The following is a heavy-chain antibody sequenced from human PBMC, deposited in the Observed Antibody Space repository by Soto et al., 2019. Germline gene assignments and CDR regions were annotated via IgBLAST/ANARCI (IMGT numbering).Heavy chain of an antibody. V-gene: IGHV3-21*01. J-gene: IGHJ3*02. CDR3: ARDLEKSWGSYRGPKAFDI. CDR1: GFTFSSYS. D-gene: IGHD3-16*02. Sequence: GGSLRLSCAASGFTFSSYSMNWVRQAPGKGLEWVSSISSSSSYIYYADSVKGRFTISRDNAKNSLYLQMNSLRAEDTAVYYCARDLEKSWGSYRGPKAFDIWGQGTMVTVSS. CDR2: ISSSSSYI.